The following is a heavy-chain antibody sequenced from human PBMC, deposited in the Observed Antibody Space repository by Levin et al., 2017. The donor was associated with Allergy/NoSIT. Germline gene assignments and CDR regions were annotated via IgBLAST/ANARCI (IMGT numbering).Heavy chain of an antibody. V-gene: IGHV3-33*01. CDR3: ARGSVEMATIPYYGMDV. CDR1: GFTFSSYG. D-gene: IGHD5-24*01. Sequence: GGSLRLSCAASGFTFSSYGMHWVRQAPGKGLEWVAVIWYDGSNKYYADSVKGRFTISRDNSKNTLYLQMNSLRAEDTAVYYCARGSVEMATIPYYGMDVWGQGTTVTVSS. CDR2: IWYDGSNK. J-gene: IGHJ6*02.